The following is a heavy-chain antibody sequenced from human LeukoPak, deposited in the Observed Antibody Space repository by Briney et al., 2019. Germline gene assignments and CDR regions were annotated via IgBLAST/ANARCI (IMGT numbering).Heavy chain of an antibody. CDR3: ARGDYCTNGVCYDY. V-gene: IGHV4-59*13. CDR1: GGSISSYY. J-gene: IGHJ4*02. CDR2: IYYSGTT. D-gene: IGHD2-8*01. Sequence: PSETLSLTCTVSGGSISSYYWCWIRQPPGKGLEWIGYIYYSGTTNYNPSLKSRVTISVDTSKNQFSLKLSSVTAGDMAVYYCARGDYCTNGVCYDYWGQGTLVTVSS.